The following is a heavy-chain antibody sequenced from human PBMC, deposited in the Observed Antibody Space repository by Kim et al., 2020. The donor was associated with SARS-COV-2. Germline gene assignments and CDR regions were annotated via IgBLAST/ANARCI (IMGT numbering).Heavy chain of an antibody. J-gene: IGHJ6*03. CDR1: GYTFTDYD. Sequence: ASVKVSCKASGYTFTDYDINWVRQATGQGLEWMGWMNPDSGNTSYAQKFQGRVTMTRNTFISTAYMELSSLRSEDTDVYYCVRASVGGTGRCDVWGYMAV. V-gene: IGHV1-8*02. CDR2: MNPDSGNT. CDR3: VRASVGGTGRCDVWGYMAV. D-gene: IGHD2-21*01.